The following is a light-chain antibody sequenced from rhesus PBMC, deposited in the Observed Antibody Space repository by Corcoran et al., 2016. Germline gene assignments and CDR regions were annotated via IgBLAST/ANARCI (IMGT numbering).Light chain of an antibody. CDR2: YAA. CDR3: QQHNSYPPT. Sequence: DIQMTQSPSSLSASVGDTVTITCRASQGISNYLAWYPQKPGKAPKPLIYYAANLESGGPSMFRGGGSLTDVTRTISSLQPEDFAIYYCQQHNSYPPTFGGGTKVEIK. V-gene: IGKV1S14*01. CDR1: QGISNY. J-gene: IGKJ4*01.